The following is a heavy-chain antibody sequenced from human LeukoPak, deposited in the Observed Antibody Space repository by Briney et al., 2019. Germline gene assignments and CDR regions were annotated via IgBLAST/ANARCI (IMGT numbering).Heavy chain of an antibody. CDR1: GFTFSRYG. J-gene: IGHJ5*02. D-gene: IGHD3-16*02. CDR3: AKEVLVDCNADSCYRWFDP. Sequence: GGSLRLSCAASGFTFSRYGMHWVRQAPGKGLDWVALISYDGSKKYYADSVKGRFTISRDNSENTLYLQMNSLTPEDTGVYYCAKEVLVDCNADSCYRWFDPWGQGTLVTVSS. V-gene: IGHV3-30*18. CDR2: ISYDGSKK.